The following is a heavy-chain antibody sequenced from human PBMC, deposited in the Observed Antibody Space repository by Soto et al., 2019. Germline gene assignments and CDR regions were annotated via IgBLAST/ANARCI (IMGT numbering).Heavy chain of an antibody. Sequence: QITLKESGPTLVKPTQTLTLTCTFSGFSLSTSGVGVGLIRQPPGKALEWRALIYWDDDKRYSPSLKSRLTITKATSKNQVVLTMTNMDPVDTATYYCAHRGPKMATIWGVWFDPWGQGTLVTVSS. V-gene: IGHV2-5*02. D-gene: IGHD1-26*01. J-gene: IGHJ5*02. CDR2: IYWDDDK. CDR1: GFSLSTSGVG. CDR3: AHRGPKMATIWGVWFDP.